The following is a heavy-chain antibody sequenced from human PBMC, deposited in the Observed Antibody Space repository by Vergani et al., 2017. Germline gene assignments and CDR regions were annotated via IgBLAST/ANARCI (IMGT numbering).Heavy chain of an antibody. J-gene: IGHJ3*01. V-gene: IGHV3-21*01. CDR1: GFTFSHYS. CDR3: VRDVRVSRT. CDR2: ISGNNDDV. Sequence: EVQMVESGGGLVKPGGSLRLSCVASGFTFSHYSMNWVRQAPGKGLEWVSSISGNNDDVYYADSVKVRFNISRDNAKKSLYLYMCRLRAEDTAVYYCVRDVRVSRTWGQGTLVAVSS.